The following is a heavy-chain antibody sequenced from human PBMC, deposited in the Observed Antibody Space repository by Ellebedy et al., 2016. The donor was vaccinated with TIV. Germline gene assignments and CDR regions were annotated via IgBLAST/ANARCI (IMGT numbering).Heavy chain of an antibody. Sequence: AASVKVSCKASGYTFTSYGISWVRQAPGQGLEWMGWISAYNGNTNYAQKLQGRVTMTTDTSTSTAYMELRSLRSDDTAVYYCARDRNLYSSSWYGIVDPWGQGTLVTVSS. CDR2: ISAYNGNT. CDR1: GYTFTSYG. D-gene: IGHD6-13*01. J-gene: IGHJ5*02. CDR3: ARDRNLYSSSWYGIVDP. V-gene: IGHV1-18*04.